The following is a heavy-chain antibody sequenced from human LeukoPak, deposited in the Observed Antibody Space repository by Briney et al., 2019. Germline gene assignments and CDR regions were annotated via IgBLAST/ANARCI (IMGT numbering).Heavy chain of an antibody. V-gene: IGHV4-39*01. CDR3: ARHSYYGDYVVPFDY. D-gene: IGHD4-17*01. CDR1: GGSISSSSYY. Sequence: SETLSLTCTVSGGSISSSSYYWGWIRQPPGKGLEWIGSIYYSGSTYYNPPLKSRVTISVDTSKNQFSLKLSSVTAADTAVYYCARHSYYGDYVVPFDYWGQGTLVTVSS. J-gene: IGHJ4*02. CDR2: IYYSGST.